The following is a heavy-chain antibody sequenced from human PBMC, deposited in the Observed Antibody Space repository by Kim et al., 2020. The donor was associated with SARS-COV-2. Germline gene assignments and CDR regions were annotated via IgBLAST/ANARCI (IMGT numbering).Heavy chain of an antibody. D-gene: IGHD4-17*01. CDR1: GFTFVDYA. Sequence: GGSLRFSCAASGFTFVDYAVSWFRQAPGKGLEWVGFIRSKAYGGSTEYAATVRGRFTISRDDSKIIAHLHMNSLETADTAVYHCARGRLRGTSVCWGDGT. CDR3: ARGRLRGTSVC. V-gene: IGHV3-49*03. J-gene: IGHJ4*01. CDR2: IRSKAYGGST.